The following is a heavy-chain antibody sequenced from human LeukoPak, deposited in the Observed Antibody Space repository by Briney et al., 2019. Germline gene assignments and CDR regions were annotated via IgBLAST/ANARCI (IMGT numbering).Heavy chain of an antibody. V-gene: IGHV3-11*05. CDR2: ISRTSTFT. CDR3: VRVGLDYGDYVDY. Sequence: GGSLRLSCAASGFXFSDYYMSWVRQAPGKGREWVSYISRTSTFTNYADSVKGRFTISRNNAENSLYLQMNSLRAEDTAVYFCVRVGLDYGDYVDYWGQGSLVTVSS. D-gene: IGHD4-17*01. CDR1: GFXFSDYY. J-gene: IGHJ4*02.